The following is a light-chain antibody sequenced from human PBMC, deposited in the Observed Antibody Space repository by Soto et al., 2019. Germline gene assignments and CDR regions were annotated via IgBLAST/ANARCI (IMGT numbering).Light chain of an antibody. Sequence: DIQMTQSPSSLSASVGDRVTITCRASQSITNYLIWYQQKPGKAPKLLIYAASSLQSGFPSRFSGSGSGTDFTLTFRSLPPDAFAPFSFPQYNSYSPWTFGQGTKVDIK. CDR2: AAS. CDR1: QSITNY. CDR3: PQYNSYSPWT. V-gene: IGKV1-39*01. J-gene: IGKJ1*01.